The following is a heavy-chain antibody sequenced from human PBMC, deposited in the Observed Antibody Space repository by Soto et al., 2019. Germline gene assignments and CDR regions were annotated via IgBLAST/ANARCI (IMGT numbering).Heavy chain of an antibody. D-gene: IGHD2-21*01. CDR3: SCGINCYFWDGGGLT. CDR2: ISGSGGST. Sequence: GGSLRLSCAASGFTFSSYAMSWVRQAPGKGLEWVSAISGSGGSTYYADSVKGRFTISRDNSKNTLYLQMNSLRAEDTAVYYCSCGINCYFWDGGGLTLGQGTLVTVSS. V-gene: IGHV3-23*01. CDR1: GFTFSSYA. J-gene: IGHJ5*01.